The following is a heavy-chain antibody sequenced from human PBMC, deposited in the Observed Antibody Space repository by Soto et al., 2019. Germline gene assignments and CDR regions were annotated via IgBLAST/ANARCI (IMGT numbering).Heavy chain of an antibody. D-gene: IGHD3-3*01. CDR3: ARGFDDFWRGYCDY. J-gene: IGHJ4*02. V-gene: IGHV3-21*01. CDR2: ISSSSSYR. CDR1: GFTFSSYS. Sequence: EVQLVESGGGLVKPGGSLRLSCAASGFTFSSYSMNWVRQAPGKGLEWVSSISSSSSYRYYADSVKGRFTISRDNAKNSLYLQMDSLRAEYTAVYYCARGFDDFWRGYCDYWGQGTLVTVSS.